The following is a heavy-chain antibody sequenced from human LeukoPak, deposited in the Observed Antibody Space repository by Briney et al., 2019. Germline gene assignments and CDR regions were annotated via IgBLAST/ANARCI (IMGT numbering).Heavy chain of an antibody. CDR3: AAGRSIFPDMPLHPLDY. J-gene: IGHJ4*02. Sequence: GGSLRLSCAASGFTVSSNYMSWVRQAPGKGLEWVSVIYSGGNTYYADSVKGRFTISRDNSKNTLYLQMNSLRAEDTAVYYCAAGRSIFPDMPLHPLDYWGQGTLVTVSS. CDR1: GFTVSSNY. CDR2: IYSGGNT. D-gene: IGHD2-2*01. V-gene: IGHV3-66*01.